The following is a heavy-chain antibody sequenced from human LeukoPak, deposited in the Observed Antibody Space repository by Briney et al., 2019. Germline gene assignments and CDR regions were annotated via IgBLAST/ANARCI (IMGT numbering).Heavy chain of an antibody. CDR2: IKQDGSEK. D-gene: IGHD6-19*01. CDR1: GFTFSSYW. Sequence: QPGGSLRLSCLASGFTFSSYWMTWVRQAPGKGLEWVANIKQDGSEKYYVDSVKGRFTISRDNAKNSLYLQMNSLRAEDTAVYFCAGGSGWIHDYWGQGTLVTVSS. J-gene: IGHJ4*02. CDR3: AGGSGWIHDY. V-gene: IGHV3-7*01.